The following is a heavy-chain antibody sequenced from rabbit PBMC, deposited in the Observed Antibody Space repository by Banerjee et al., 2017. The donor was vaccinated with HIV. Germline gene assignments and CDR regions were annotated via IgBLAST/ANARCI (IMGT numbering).Heavy chain of an antibody. CDR3: ARNPLTIVVAGVPYYFDL. Sequence: QLKESGGGLVQPGGSLKLSCKASGFDFSGYYMSWVRQAPGKGLEWIGYIDPVFGSTYYASWVNGRFTISSHNAQNTLYLQLNSLTAADTATYFCARNPLTIVVAGVPYYFDLWGPGTLVTVS. V-gene: IGHV1S7*01. J-gene: IGHJ4*01. CDR2: IDPVFGST. D-gene: IGHD4-1*01. CDR1: GFDFSGYY.